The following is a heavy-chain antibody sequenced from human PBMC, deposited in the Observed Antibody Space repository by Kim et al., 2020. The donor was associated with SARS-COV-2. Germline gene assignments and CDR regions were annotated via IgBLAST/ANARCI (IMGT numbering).Heavy chain of an antibody. CDR3: ARTMVAATTLTFDY. D-gene: IGHD2-15*01. Sequence: AQGFTGRFVFSLDTSVSTAYLHISSLKAEDTAVYYCARTMVAATTLTFDYWGQGTLVTVSS. J-gene: IGHJ4*02. V-gene: IGHV7-4-1*02.